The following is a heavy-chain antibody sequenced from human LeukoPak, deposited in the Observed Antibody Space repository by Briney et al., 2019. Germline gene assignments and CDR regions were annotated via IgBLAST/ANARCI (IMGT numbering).Heavy chain of an antibody. CDR2: INTNTGNP. J-gene: IGHJ6*02. CDR1: GYTFTNYA. CDR3: ARDWSIVVVTATSYYYYGMDV. V-gene: IGHV7-4-1*02. D-gene: IGHD2-21*02. Sequence: GASVKVPCKASGYTFTNYAMNWVRQAPGQGLEWMGWINTNTGNPTYAQGFTGRFVFSLDTSVSTAYLQISSLKAEDTAVYYCARDWSIVVVTATSYYYYGMDVWGQGTTVTVSS.